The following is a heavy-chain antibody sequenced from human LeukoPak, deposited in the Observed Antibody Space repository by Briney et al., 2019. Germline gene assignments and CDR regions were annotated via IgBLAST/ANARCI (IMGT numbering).Heavy chain of an antibody. CDR1: SASISGYY. D-gene: IGHD5-12*01. Sequence: SETLSLTCTVSSASISGYYRAWIRQPAGKGLEWIGRIDSSGTTRFNPSLNSRVTMSVDTSGNQLSLTLSSVTAADTAVYYCARGLHSDYDWNWFDPWGQGTLVTVSS. CDR2: IDSSGTT. V-gene: IGHV4-4*07. J-gene: IGHJ5*02. CDR3: ARGLHSDYDWNWFDP.